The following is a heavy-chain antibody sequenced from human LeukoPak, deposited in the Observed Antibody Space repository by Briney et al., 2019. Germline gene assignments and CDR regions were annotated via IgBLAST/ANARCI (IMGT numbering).Heavy chain of an antibody. V-gene: IGHV3-23*01. CDR1: GFTFSSYA. Sequence: PGGSLRLPCAASGFTFSSYAMSWVRQAPGKGLEWVSAISGSGGSTYYADSVKGRFTISRDNSKNTPYLQMNSLRADDTAVYYCANPGQMQRDYWGQGTLVTVSS. J-gene: IGHJ4*02. D-gene: IGHD6-25*01. CDR2: ISGSGGST. CDR3: ANPGQMQRDY.